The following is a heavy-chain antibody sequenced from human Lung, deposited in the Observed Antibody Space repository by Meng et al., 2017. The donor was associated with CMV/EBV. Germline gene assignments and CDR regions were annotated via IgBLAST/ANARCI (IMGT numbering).Heavy chain of an antibody. D-gene: IGHD1-26*01. Sequence: GEXXKISCAASGFTFDDYGMSWVRQVPGKGLEWVSGIIWNGESTSYADSVKGRFTISRDNAKNSLYLQMNSLRAEDTALYYCARDRGSSEYYLDYWGQGTLVTFSS. CDR2: IIWNGEST. CDR3: ARDRGSSEYYLDY. V-gene: IGHV3-20*04. CDR1: GFTFDDYG. J-gene: IGHJ4*02.